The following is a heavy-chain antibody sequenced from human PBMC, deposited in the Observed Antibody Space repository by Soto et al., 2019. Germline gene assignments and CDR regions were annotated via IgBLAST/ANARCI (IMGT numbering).Heavy chain of an antibody. Sequence: SETLSLTCAVSGASISSDSWWSWVRQPPGKGLEWIGEIHHSGDDSYTPSLQSRVTLSLDKSRNQFSLELMSVTAADTAVYYCAELKYGKFGAYWGQGIPVTVSS. J-gene: IGHJ4*02. V-gene: IGHV4-4*02. D-gene: IGHD3-10*01. CDR1: GASISSDSW. CDR2: IHHSGDD. CDR3: AELKYGKFGAY.